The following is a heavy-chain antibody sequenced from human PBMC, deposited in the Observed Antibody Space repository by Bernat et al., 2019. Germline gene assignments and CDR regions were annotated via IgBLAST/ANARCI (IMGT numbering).Heavy chain of an antibody. CDR1: GFTFSSYS. CDR3: ARVRSDDSSGFYFHF. CDR2: INSSSSPI. D-gene: IGHD3-22*01. V-gene: IGHV3-48*01. J-gene: IGHJ4*02. Sequence: EVQLVESGGGLVQPGGSLRLSCAASGFTFSSYSMNWVRQAPGKGLEWLSYINSSSSPIYYADSVKGRFTVSRDNVKNSLYLQMHGLRVEDTAVYYCARVRSDDSSGFYFHFWGQGTQVTVSS.